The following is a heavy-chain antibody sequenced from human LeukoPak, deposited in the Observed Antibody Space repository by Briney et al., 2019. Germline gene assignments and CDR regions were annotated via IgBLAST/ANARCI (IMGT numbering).Heavy chain of an antibody. V-gene: IGHV3-23*01. CDR2: ISGSGSDT. J-gene: IGHJ4*02. CDR3: AKDRHGDYSFES. D-gene: IGHD4-17*01. CDR1: GFTFSRFA. Sequence: PGGCLRLSCAASGFTFSRFAMGWVRQAPGKGLEWVSAISGSGSDTYYADSVEGRFTVSRDNSKNTLYLQMNSLRAEDTALYYCAKDRHGDYSFESWGQGTLVTVSS.